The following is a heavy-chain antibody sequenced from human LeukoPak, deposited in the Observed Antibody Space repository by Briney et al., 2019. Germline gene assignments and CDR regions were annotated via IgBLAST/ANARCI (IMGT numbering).Heavy chain of an antibody. CDR1: GFTFSSYS. D-gene: IGHD1-26*01. V-gene: IGHV4-59*08. Sequence: PGGSLRLSCAASGFTFSSYSMNWVRQAPGKGLEWIGYIYYSGSTNYNPSLKSRVTISVDTSKNQFSLKLSSVTAADTAVYYCARSMGATTVPSFVWGQGTLVTVSS. CDR3: ARSMGATTVPSFV. CDR2: IYYSGST. J-gene: IGHJ4*02.